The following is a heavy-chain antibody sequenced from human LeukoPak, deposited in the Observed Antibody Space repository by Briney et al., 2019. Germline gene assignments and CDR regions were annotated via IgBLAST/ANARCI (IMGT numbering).Heavy chain of an antibody. Sequence: ASVKVSCKVSGYTLTELSMHWVRRAPGKGLEWMGGFDPEDGETIYAQKFQGRVTMTEDTSTDTAYMELSSLRSEDTAVYYCATVRSSWYFEAFDIWGQGTMVTVSS. D-gene: IGHD6-13*01. V-gene: IGHV1-24*01. CDR1: GYTLTELS. CDR2: FDPEDGET. J-gene: IGHJ3*02. CDR3: ATVRSSWYFEAFDI.